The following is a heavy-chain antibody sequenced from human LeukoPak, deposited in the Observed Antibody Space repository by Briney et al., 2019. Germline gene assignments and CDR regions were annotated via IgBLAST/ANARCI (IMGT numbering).Heavy chain of an antibody. Sequence: SQTLSLTCTVSGVSISSGGYYWSWIRQPPGKGLEWIGEINHSGSTNYNPSLKSRVIISVDTSKNQFSLKLSSVTAADTAVYYCARGRHWYFDLWGRGTLVTVSS. CDR2: INHSGST. CDR1: GVSISSGGYY. J-gene: IGHJ2*01. V-gene: IGHV4-30-2*01. CDR3: ARGRHWYFDL.